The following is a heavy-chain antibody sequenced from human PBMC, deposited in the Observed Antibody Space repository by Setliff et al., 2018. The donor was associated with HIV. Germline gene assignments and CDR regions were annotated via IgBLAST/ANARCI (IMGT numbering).Heavy chain of an antibody. CDR3: ARHRIVKAYYYYMDV. J-gene: IGHJ6*03. V-gene: IGHV5-51*01. CDR2: IFPSDSDT. Sequence: GESLKISCEGSGYSFTSYWIAWVRQMPGKGLEWVGIIFPSDSDTRYSPSFQGQVTISVDRYINTAYLHWNSLKASDTAMYYCARHRIVKAYYYYMDVWGKGTTVTVSS. D-gene: IGHD3-16*02. CDR1: GYSFTSYW.